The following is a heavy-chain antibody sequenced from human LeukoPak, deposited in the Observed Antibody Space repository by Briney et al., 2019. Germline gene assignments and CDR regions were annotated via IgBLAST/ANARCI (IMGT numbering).Heavy chain of an antibody. V-gene: IGHV4-59*01. CDR2: IYDSGNT. Sequence: SETLSLTCTVSGGSISSYYWSWIRQPPGKGLEWIGYIYDSGNTNYNPSLKSRVTISVDTSKNQFSLKLSSVTAADTAVYYCARDSCSGGSCYSRTVYYYGMDVWGQGTTVTVSS. J-gene: IGHJ6*02. CDR3: ARDSCSGGSCYSRTVYYYGMDV. CDR1: GGSISSYY. D-gene: IGHD2-15*01.